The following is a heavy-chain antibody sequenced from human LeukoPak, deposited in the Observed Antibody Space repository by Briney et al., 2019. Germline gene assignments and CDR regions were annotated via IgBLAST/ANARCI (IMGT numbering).Heavy chain of an antibody. D-gene: IGHD2-15*01. CDR1: GFTFSSCS. V-gene: IGHV3-21*01. CDR3: ARDLRPTGGGY. J-gene: IGHJ4*02. CDR2: ISSSSSYI. Sequence: GGSLRLSCAASGFTFSSCSMNWVRQAPGKGLEWVSSISSSSSYIYYADSVKGRFTISRDNAKNSLYLQMNSLRAEDTAVYYCARDLRPTGGGYWGQGTLVTLSS.